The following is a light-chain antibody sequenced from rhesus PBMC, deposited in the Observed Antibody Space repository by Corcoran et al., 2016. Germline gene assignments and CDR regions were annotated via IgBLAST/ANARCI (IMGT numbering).Light chain of an antibody. J-gene: IGKJ2*01. V-gene: IGKV4-1*01. CDR2: WAS. CDR1: QSLLYSSNNKNS. Sequence: DIVMTQSPDSLAVSLGEGVTINCKSSQSLLYSSNNKNSLAWYQQKPGQAPKLLIYWASTRETGVPNRFRCSGSGTAFTLTISCLQAEDVAVYYCQQYFTTPFSFGQGTNVEIK. CDR3: QQYFTTPFS.